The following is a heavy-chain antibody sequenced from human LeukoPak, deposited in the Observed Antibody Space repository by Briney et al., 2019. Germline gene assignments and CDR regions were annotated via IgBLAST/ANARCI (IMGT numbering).Heavy chain of an antibody. CDR1: GFTFSDYY. V-gene: IGHV3-11*04. CDR3: ARDLSGYGGPTPLDY. CDR2: ISSSGSTI. J-gene: IGHJ4*02. D-gene: IGHD4-17*01. Sequence: PGGSLRLSCAASGFTFSDYYMSWIRQAPGKGLEWVSYISSSGSTIYYADSVQGRFTISRDNTKNSLCLQMNSLRAEDTAVYYCARDLSGYGGPTPLDYWGQGTLVTVSS.